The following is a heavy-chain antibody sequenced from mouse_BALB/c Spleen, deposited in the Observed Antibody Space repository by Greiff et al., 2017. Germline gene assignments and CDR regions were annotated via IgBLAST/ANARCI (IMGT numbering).Heavy chain of an antibody. CDR1: GYTFTSYY. V-gene: IGHV1S81*02. J-gene: IGHJ4*01. Sequence: QVQLQQSGAELVKPGASVKLSCKASGYTFTSYYMYWVKQRPGQGLEWIGEINPSNGGTNFNEKFKSKATLTVDKSSSTAYMQLSSLTSEDSAVYYCTRSGIYYGSSYRYYAMDYWGQGTSVTVSS. CDR2: INPSNGGT. D-gene: IGHD1-1*01. CDR3: TRSGIYYGSSYRYYAMDY.